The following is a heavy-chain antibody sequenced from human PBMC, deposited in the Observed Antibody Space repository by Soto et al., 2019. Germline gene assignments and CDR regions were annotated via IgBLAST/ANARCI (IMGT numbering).Heavy chain of an antibody. Sequence: EVQLVESGGGLVQPGGSLRLSCAASGFTVSSNYMSWVRQAPGKGLEWVSGIYSGGSTYYADSVEGRFTISRHNSKNTLYLQMNSLRAEDPAVYYCAILGYSRCWDGLFDPWGQGTLVTVSS. D-gene: IGHD6-13*01. V-gene: IGHV3-53*04. CDR3: AILGYSRCWDGLFDP. CDR2: IYSGGST. J-gene: IGHJ5*02. CDR1: GFTVSSNY.